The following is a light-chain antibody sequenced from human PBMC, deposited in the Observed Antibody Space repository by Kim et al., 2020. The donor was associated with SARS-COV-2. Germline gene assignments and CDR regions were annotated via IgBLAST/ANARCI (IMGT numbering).Light chain of an antibody. CDR1: SDSIVRSF. V-gene: IGLV6-57*02. Sequence: KTVTISCTGNSDSIVRSFVLWYQQRPRSAPTTVIYEDNHRPSGGPARFSASVDTASNSASLTISGLRTEDEADYYCQCYDPATHWVFGGGTQLTVL. J-gene: IGLJ3*02. CDR2: EDN. CDR3: QCYDPATHWV.